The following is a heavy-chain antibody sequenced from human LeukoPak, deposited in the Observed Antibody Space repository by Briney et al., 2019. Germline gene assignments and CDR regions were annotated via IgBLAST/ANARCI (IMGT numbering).Heavy chain of an antibody. J-gene: IGHJ4*02. CDR1: GFSFSRYG. V-gene: IGHV3-30*04. Sequence: PGGSLSLSCATSGFSFSRYGFHWVRQAPGKGLEWVAVISFDGNTKYYADSVRGRMTISRDNSKNTLYLHMSSLRAEDTAVYYCAKVRGSSGYSYYFDYWGQGTLVTVSS. CDR3: AKVRGSSGYSYYFDY. CDR2: ISFDGNTK. D-gene: IGHD3-22*01.